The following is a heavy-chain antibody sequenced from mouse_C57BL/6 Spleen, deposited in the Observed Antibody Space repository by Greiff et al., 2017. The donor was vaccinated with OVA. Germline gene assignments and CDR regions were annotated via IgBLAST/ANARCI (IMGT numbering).Heavy chain of an antibody. Sequence: QVQLQQSGPGLVQPSQSLSITCTVSGFSLTSYGVHWVRQSPGKGLEWLGVIWRGGSTDYNAAFMSRLSITKDNTKSQVYFKMNRLQADDTAIYYCAKNSPYGYLDYWGQGTTLTVSA. CDR2: IWRGGST. CDR3: AKNSPYGYLDY. V-gene: IGHV2-5*01. J-gene: IGHJ2*01. CDR1: GFSLTSYG. D-gene: IGHD2-10*02.